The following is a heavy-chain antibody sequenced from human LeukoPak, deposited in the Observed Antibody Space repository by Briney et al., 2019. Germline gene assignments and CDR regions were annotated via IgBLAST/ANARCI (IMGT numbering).Heavy chain of an antibody. CDR3: ARNYYYGSASYYFDY. CDR2: ISSSSSTI. V-gene: IGHV3-48*01. D-gene: IGHD3-10*01. J-gene: IGHJ4*02. Sequence: GGSLRLSCAASGFTFSSYSMNWVRQAPGKGLEWVSYISSSSSTIYYADSVKGRFTISRDNAKNSLYLQMNSLRAEDTAVYYCARNYYYGSASYYFDYWGQGTLVTVSS. CDR1: GFTFSSYS.